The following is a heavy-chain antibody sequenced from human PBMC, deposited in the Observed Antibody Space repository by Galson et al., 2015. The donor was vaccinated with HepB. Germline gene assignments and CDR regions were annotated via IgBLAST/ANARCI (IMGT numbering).Heavy chain of an antibody. V-gene: IGHV3-11*06. D-gene: IGHD6-19*01. CDR2: IGSISTYT. Sequence: SLRLSCAASGFTFSDYYMSWIRQTPGKGLEWVSYIGSISTYTNYADSVKGRFTISRDNAKNSLYLQMNNLRVEDTALYYCVVIALGGRGDYWGQGTLVTVSS. J-gene: IGHJ4*02. CDR1: GFTFSDYY. CDR3: VVIALGGRGDY.